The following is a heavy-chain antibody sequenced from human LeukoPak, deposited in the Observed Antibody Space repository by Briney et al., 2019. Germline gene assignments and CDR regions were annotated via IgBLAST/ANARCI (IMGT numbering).Heavy chain of an antibody. V-gene: IGHV3-30*19. CDR3: ARQIAAAHERGVYYFDY. D-gene: IGHD6-13*01. CDR2: ISYDGSIK. CDR1: GFTFSSFG. J-gene: IGHJ4*02. Sequence: GGSLRLSCAASGFTFSSFGMHWVRQAPGKGLEWVAFISYDGSIKYYADSVKGRFTISRDDSKNTLYLQMSGLRTEDTAVYYCARQIAAAHERGVYYFDYWGQGTLVTVSS.